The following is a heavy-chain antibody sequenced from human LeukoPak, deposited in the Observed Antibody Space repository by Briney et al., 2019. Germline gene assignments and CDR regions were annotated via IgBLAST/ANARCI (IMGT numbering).Heavy chain of an antibody. D-gene: IGHD5-24*01. CDR1: GYTFTSYD. J-gene: IGHJ4*02. V-gene: IGHV1-8*03. CDR2: MNPNSGNT. CDR3: ARGLEMATGGDY. Sequence: ASVKVSCKASGYTFTSYDINWVRQATGQGLEWMGWMNPNSGNTGYAQKFQGRVTITRNTSISTAYMELSSLRSEDTAVYYRARGLEMATGGDYWGQGTLVTVSS.